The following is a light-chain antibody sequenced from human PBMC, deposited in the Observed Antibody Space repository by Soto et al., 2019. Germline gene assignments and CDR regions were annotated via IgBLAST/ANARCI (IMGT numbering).Light chain of an antibody. V-gene: IGKV1-5*01. CDR1: QSVRTY. CDR2: DAS. Sequence: DIQMTQSPSSLSASVGDRVTITCRASQSVRTYLNWYQHKPGKAPKLLIYDASNLDSGVPSRFSGSGSGTEFSLTISNLQPDDCATYYCQQYENYWTFGQGTRVEIK. J-gene: IGKJ1*01. CDR3: QQYENYWT.